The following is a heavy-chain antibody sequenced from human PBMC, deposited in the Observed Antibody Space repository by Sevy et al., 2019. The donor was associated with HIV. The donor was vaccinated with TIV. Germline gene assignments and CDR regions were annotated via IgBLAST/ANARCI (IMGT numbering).Heavy chain of an antibody. Sequence: SETLSLTCTVSGGSLNNYFWSWLRQPPGKGLEWIGYMYSSGSTNYNPSLKSRVTIPVDTSKNQFSLKVRSVTAADTAVYYCARESIGATGDFDYWGQGTLVTVSS. J-gene: IGHJ4*02. CDR2: MYSSGST. CDR1: GGSLNNYF. D-gene: IGHD1-1*01. V-gene: IGHV4-59*01. CDR3: ARESIGATGDFDY.